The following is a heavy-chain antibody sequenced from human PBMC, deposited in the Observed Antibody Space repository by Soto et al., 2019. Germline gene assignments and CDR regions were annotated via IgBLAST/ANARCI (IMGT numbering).Heavy chain of an antibody. CDR3: AREENYYESNGYAGRYFDY. D-gene: IGHD3-22*01. CDR1: GFTFSSYE. V-gene: IGHV3-48*03. Sequence: GGSLRLSCEVSGFTFSSYEMSWVRQAPGKGLECIAYISSSGSTTDHADSVKGRFTVSRDNAKNSLYLEMNSLRVEDSGIYYCAREENYYESNGYAGRYFDYWGQGALVTVSS. CDR2: ISSSGSTT. J-gene: IGHJ4*02.